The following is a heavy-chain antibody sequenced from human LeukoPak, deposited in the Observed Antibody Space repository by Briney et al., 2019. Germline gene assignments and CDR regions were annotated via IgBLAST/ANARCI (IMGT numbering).Heavy chain of an antibody. D-gene: IGHD4-17*01. CDR1: GGTFSSYA. CDR3: ARADYGDAFDI. Sequence: SVNVSCTASGGTFSSYAISWVRQAPGQGLEWMGRIIPIFGIANYAQKFQGRVTITADKSTSTAYMELSSLRSEDTAVYYCARADYGDAFDIWGQGTMVTVSS. CDR2: IIPIFGIA. V-gene: IGHV1-69*04. J-gene: IGHJ3*02.